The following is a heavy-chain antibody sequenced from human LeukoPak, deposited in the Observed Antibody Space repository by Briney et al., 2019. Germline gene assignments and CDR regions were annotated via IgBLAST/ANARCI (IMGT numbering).Heavy chain of an antibody. CDR2: IYYSGST. CDR1: GGSISSGDYY. CDR3: AREGGGSSSWRPH. D-gene: IGHD6-13*01. V-gene: IGHV4-30-4*08. J-gene: IGHJ1*01. Sequence: SQTLSLTSTVSGGSISSGDYYWSWIRQPPGKGLEWIGYIYYSGSTYYNPSLKSRVTISVDASKNQFSLKLSSVTAADTAVYYCAREGGGSSSWRPHWGQGTLVTVSS.